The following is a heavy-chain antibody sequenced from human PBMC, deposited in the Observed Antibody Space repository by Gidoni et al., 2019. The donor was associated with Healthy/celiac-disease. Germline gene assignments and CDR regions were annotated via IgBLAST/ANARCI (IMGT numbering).Heavy chain of an antibody. CDR3: ASGQREGSLFYYYYGMDV. V-gene: IGHV3-21*01. CDR1: GFTFSSYS. CDR2: ISSSSSYI. Sequence: EVQLVESGGGLVKPGGSLRLSCAASGFTFSSYSMNWVRQAPGKGLEWVSSISSSSSYIYYADSVKGRFTISRDNAKNSLYLQMNSLRAEDTAVYYCASGQREGSLFYYYYGMDVWGQGTTVTVSS. J-gene: IGHJ6*02. D-gene: IGHD3-3*02.